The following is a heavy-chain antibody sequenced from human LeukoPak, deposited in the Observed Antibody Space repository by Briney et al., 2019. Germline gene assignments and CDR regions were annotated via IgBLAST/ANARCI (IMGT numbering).Heavy chain of an antibody. D-gene: IGHD6-13*01. Sequence: GGSLRLYCAASGFTFSDYYMSWIRQAPGKGLEWVSYISSSSSYTNYADSVKGRFTISRDNAKNSLYLQMNSLRAEDTAVYYCARSRAAGTPFDYWGQGTLVTVSS. J-gene: IGHJ4*02. V-gene: IGHV3-11*06. CDR2: ISSSSSYT. CDR3: ARSRAAGTPFDY. CDR1: GFTFSDYY.